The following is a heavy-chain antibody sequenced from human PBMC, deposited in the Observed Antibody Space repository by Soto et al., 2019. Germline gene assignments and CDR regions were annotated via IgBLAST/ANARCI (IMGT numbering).Heavy chain of an antibody. V-gene: IGHV2-5*01. CDR2: IYWNDDK. J-gene: IGHJ1*01. CDR3: AHKEYSSSSPYFQH. Sequence: SGPTLVNPTQTLTLTCTFSGFSLSTSGVGVGWIRQPPGKALEWLALIYWNDDKRYSPSLKSRLTITKDTSKSQVVLTMTNMDPVDTATYYCAHKEYSSSSPYFQHWGQGTLVTVSS. CDR1: GFSLSTSGVG. D-gene: IGHD6-6*01.